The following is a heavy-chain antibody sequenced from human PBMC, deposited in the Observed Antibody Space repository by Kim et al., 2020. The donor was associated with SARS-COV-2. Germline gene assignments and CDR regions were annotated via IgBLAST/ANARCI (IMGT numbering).Heavy chain of an antibody. J-gene: IGHJ6*02. CDR1: GFTFDNYS. Sequence: GGSLRLSCAASGFTFDNYSMNWVRQAPGKGLEWVSGISRSSGCIDYADSVKGRFTISRDNAKNSLYLQMNSLRAEDTALYYCARDGMYWSSTSSYYYYYYGMDVWGQGTTVTVSS. CDR3: ARDGMYWSSTSSYYYYYYGMDV. CDR2: ISRSSGCI. V-gene: IGHV3-21*04. D-gene: IGHD2-2*01.